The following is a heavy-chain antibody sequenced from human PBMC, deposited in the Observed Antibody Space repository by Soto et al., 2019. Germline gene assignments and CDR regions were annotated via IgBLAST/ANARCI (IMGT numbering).Heavy chain of an antibody. CDR3: VKDNGGYSSALFEY. V-gene: IGHV3-9*01. CDR2: IRWKSDYT. D-gene: IGHD6-19*01. J-gene: IGHJ4*02. CDR1: GFNIDYYA. Sequence: EVQLVESGGGLVQPGRSLRLSCVASGFNIDYYAMHWVRQAPGKGLEWVSGIRWKSDYTDYADSVKGRFTISRDDAKNSLFLQMNSLRPEDTAWYYCVKDNGGYSSALFEYWGQGTRVTVSS.